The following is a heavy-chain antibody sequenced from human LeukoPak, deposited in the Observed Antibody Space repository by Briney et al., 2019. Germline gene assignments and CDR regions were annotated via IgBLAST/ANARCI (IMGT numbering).Heavy chain of an antibody. CDR1: GFTFSSYG. D-gene: IGHD2-2*01. CDR2: IRYDGSNK. J-gene: IGHJ5*02. CDR3: AKERDYCSSTSCPAPNWFDP. V-gene: IGHV3-30*02. Sequence: GGSLRLSCAASGFTFSSYGMHWVRQAPGKGLEWVAFIRYDGSNKYYADSVKGRFTISRDNSKNTLYLQMNSLRAEDTAVYYCAKERDYCSSTSCPAPNWFDPWGQGTLVTVSS.